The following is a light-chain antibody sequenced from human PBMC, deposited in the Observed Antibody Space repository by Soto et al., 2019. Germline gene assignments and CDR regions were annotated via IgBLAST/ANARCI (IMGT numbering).Light chain of an antibody. CDR3: SSYTRANTPFL. Sequence: QSALTQPASVSGSPGQSITIPCTGTSSDVGGYNYVSWYQHHPGKAPKLMIFDVSYRPSGVSDRFSGSKSGNTASLTISGLQAEDDADYYCSSYTRANTPFLFGTGTKLTVL. V-gene: IGLV2-14*01. CDR2: DVS. CDR1: SSDVGGYNY. J-gene: IGLJ1*01.